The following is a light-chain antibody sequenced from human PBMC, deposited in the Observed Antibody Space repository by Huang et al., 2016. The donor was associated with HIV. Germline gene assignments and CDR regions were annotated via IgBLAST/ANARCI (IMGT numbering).Light chain of an antibody. CDR3: QQRSNWPPRTT. Sequence: EIVLTQSPATLSLSPGERATLSCRASQSVSSYLAWYQQKPGQAPRLLIYDASNRATGIQARFSGSGSGTDFTLTISSLEPEDFAVYYCQQRSNWPPRTTFGGGTKVEIK. J-gene: IGKJ4*01. V-gene: IGKV3-11*01. CDR2: DAS. CDR1: QSVSSY.